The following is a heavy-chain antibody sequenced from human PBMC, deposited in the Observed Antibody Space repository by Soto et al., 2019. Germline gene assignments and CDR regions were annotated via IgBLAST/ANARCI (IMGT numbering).Heavy chain of an antibody. Sequence: QVQLVQSGAEVKNPGASVKVSCKASGYRFTSYGIGWVRQAPGQGLEWMGWINAYNGNTNYAQNLQGRVTLTTDTXTSTAYMELRSLRSNDTAVYYCAMVDVYVTPSPQDVWGQGTTVTVSS. J-gene: IGHJ6*02. CDR2: INAYNGNT. V-gene: IGHV1-18*01. D-gene: IGHD3-16*01. CDR3: AMVDVYVTPSPQDV. CDR1: GYRFTSYG.